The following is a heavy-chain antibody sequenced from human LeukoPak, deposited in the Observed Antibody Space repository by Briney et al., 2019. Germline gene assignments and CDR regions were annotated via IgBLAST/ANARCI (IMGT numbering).Heavy chain of an antibody. CDR2: IYTSGST. CDR1: GGSISSGSYY. J-gene: IGHJ4*02. V-gene: IGHV4-61*02. Sequence: SETLSLTCTVSGGSISSGSYYWSWIRQPAGKGLEWIGRIYTSGSTNYNPSLKSRVTISVDTSKNQFPLKLSSVTAADTAVYYCARGDYYDSSGQDYWGQGTLVTVSS. D-gene: IGHD3-22*01. CDR3: ARGDYYDSSGQDY.